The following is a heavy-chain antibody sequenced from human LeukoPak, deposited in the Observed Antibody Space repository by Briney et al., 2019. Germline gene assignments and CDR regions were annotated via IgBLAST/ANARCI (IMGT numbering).Heavy chain of an antibody. V-gene: IGHV1-18*01. Sequence: GASVKVSCKASGYTFSGYGFSWVRQAPGQGLEWMGWISADNANTKFAQKFQGRVTLTTDTSTSTAYMELRSLRSDDTAVYYCARDYYDSSGYLPFDYWGQGTLVTVSS. D-gene: IGHD3-22*01. J-gene: IGHJ4*02. CDR1: GYTFSGYG. CDR2: ISADNANT. CDR3: ARDYYDSSGYLPFDY.